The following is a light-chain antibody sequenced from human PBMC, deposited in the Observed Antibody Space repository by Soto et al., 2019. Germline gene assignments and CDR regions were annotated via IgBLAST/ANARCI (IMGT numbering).Light chain of an antibody. CDR2: EVS. J-gene: IGLJ2*01. Sequence: QSVLTQPPSASGSPGQSVTIPCTGTSSDVGGYNSVSWYQQHPGKVPKLMIYEVSKWPSGVPDRFSGSKSGNTASLTVSGLQAEDEADYYCSSYAGSNNLVFGGGTKLTVL. CDR3: SSYAGSNNLV. V-gene: IGLV2-8*01. CDR1: SSDVGGYNS.